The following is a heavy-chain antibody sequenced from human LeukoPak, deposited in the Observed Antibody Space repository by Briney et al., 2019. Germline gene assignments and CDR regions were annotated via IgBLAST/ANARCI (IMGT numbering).Heavy chain of an antibody. Sequence: GGSLRLSCAASGFTFSSFWMRWVRQAPGKGLELVANIKQDGSEKYYVDSVQGRFTISRDNAKNSLYLQMNSLRVEDTAVYYCARAIEVGAMTPFDYWGQGTLVTVSS. CDR2: IKQDGSEK. V-gene: IGHV3-7*01. D-gene: IGHD1-26*01. CDR1: GFTFSSFW. CDR3: ARAIEVGAMTPFDY. J-gene: IGHJ4*02.